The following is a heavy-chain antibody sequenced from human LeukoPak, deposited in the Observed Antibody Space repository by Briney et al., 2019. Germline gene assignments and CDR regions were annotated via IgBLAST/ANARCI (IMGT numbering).Heavy chain of an antibody. Sequence: ASVNVSCKASGYTFTRYYMHWVRQAPGQGREWMGGINPNSGGTNYAQKFQGRVTITRDTSISTAYMELSRLRSDDTAVYYCARILDFAMYYFDYWGQGTLVTVSS. CDR2: INPNSGGT. CDR1: GYTFTRYY. V-gene: IGHV1-2*02. D-gene: IGHD3/OR15-3a*01. CDR3: ARILDFAMYYFDY. J-gene: IGHJ4*02.